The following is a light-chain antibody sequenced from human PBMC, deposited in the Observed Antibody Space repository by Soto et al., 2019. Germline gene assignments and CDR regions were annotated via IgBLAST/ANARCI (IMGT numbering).Light chain of an antibody. CDR3: SSFAANDKGV. CDR2: EVN. CDR1: SSDVGAYYY. V-gene: IGLV2-8*01. J-gene: IGLJ3*02. Sequence: QSALTQPLSASGSPGQSVTISCTGTSSDVGAYYYVCWYQQHPGKAPKLMIYEVNKRHSGVPDRFSGSKSGNTASLTVSGLQAGDEAQYYCSSFAANDKGVFGGGTQL.